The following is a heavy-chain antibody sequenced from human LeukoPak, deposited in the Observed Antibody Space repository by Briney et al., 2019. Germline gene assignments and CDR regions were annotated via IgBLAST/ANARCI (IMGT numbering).Heavy chain of an antibody. D-gene: IGHD2-2*01. V-gene: IGHV3-23*01. CDR3: AKSRSTSSNWFEP. CDR1: GFPFSTYA. CDR2: ISGSGTST. J-gene: IGHJ5*02. Sequence: GGSLRLSCAASGFPFSTYAMNWVRQAPGKGLEWVSGISGSGTSTSYADSVKGRFTISRDNSKNTLYLQMNSLRAEDTAVYYCAKSRSTSSNWFEPWGQGTLVTVSS.